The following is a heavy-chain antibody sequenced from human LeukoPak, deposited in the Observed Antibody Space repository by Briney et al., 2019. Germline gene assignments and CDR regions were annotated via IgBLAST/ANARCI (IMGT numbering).Heavy chain of an antibody. Sequence: GGSLRLSCVASGFTFSTYGMSWVRQAPGKGLEWVSAISGSGGSTYYADSVKGRFTISRDNSKNTLYLQMNSLRAEDTAVYYCAKDPGRWLQYYYFDYWGQGTLVTVSS. V-gene: IGHV3-23*01. CDR1: GFTFSTYG. CDR3: AKDPGRWLQYYYFDY. J-gene: IGHJ4*02. D-gene: IGHD5-24*01. CDR2: ISGSGGST.